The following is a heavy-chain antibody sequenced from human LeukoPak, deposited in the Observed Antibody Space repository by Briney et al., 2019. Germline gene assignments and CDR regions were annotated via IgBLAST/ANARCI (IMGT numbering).Heavy chain of an antibody. Sequence: GASVKVSCKASGYTFTSYDINWVRQATGQGLEWMGWMNPNSGNTGYARKFQGRVTMTRNTSISTAYMELSSLRSEDTAVYYCARNQYYFLDYWGQGTLVTVSS. D-gene: IGHD2/OR15-2a*01. J-gene: IGHJ4*02. CDR2: MNPNSGNT. V-gene: IGHV1-8*01. CDR1: GYTFTSYD. CDR3: ARNQYYFLDY.